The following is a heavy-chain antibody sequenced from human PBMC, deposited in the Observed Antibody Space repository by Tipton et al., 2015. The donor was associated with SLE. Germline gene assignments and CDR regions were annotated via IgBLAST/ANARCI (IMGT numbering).Heavy chain of an antibody. V-gene: IGHV4-39*02. CDR2: LYAGGST. D-gene: IGHD6-19*01. Sequence: TLSLTCSVSGVSISTSRYYWGWIRQSPGQGLEWVGSLYAGGSTYFHPSLKSRASISADASKNHFSLKLNSVTAADTAVYYCARGVHSSGYYYFDYWGQGTLVTVSS. CDR3: ARGVHSSGYYYFDY. CDR1: GVSISTSRYY. J-gene: IGHJ4*02.